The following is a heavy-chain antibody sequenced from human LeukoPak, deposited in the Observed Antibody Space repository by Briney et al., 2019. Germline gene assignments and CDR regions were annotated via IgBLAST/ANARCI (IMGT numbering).Heavy chain of an antibody. CDR1: GFTFRSYW. CDR2: IKQDGSET. Sequence: GGSLRLSCAASGFTFRSYWMSWVRQAPGKGLEWVANIKQDGSETYYVDSVKGRFTISRDNAKNSLYLQMNSLRAEDTAVYYCAREDKYSSSPLRRHGTVVWGQGTTVTVSS. J-gene: IGHJ6*02. D-gene: IGHD6-13*01. CDR3: AREDKYSSSPLRRHGTVV. V-gene: IGHV3-7*01.